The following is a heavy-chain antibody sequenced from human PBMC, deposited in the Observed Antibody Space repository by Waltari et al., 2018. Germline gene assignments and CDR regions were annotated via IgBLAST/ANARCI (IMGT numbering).Heavy chain of an antibody. Sequence: QVQLQESGPGLVKPSETLSLTCTVSGGSISSYYWSWIRQPPGKGLEWIGYIYYSGSTNYNPSLKSRVTISVDTSKNQFSLKLSSVTASDTAVYYCAGGRLEEHQDYWGQGTLVTVSS. J-gene: IGHJ4*02. D-gene: IGHD3-22*01. V-gene: IGHV4-59*01. CDR3: AGGRLEEHQDY. CDR2: IYYSGST. CDR1: GGSISSYY.